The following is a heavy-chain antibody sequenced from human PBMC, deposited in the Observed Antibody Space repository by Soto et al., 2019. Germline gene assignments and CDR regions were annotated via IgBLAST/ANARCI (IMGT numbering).Heavy chain of an antibody. J-gene: IGHJ4*02. D-gene: IGHD3-10*01. CDR2: ISFDGTTK. Sequence: PGGSLRLSCAGSGFPFYNYGINWVRQAPGKGLEWVAIISFDGTTKVYADSVKGRFTISRDNSKNTVFLQMNGLRVEATAVYYSAKDATYYYTTSPRAYFDSWGQGTTVTVSS. CDR1: GFPFYNYG. CDR3: AKDATYYYTTSPRAYFDS. V-gene: IGHV3-30*18.